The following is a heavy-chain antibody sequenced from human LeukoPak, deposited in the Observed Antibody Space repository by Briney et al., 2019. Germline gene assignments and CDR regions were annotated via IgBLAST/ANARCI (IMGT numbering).Heavy chain of an antibody. CDR1: GGSFSGYY. CDR3: ARFSELEMAWYFDY. Sequence: SETLSLTCAVYGGSFSGYYWSWIRQPPGKGLEWIGEINHSGSTNYNPSLKSRVTRSVDTSKNQFSLKLSSVTAADTAVYYCARFSELEMAWYFDYWGQGTLVTVSS. V-gene: IGHV4-34*01. D-gene: IGHD5-24*01. J-gene: IGHJ4*02. CDR2: INHSGST.